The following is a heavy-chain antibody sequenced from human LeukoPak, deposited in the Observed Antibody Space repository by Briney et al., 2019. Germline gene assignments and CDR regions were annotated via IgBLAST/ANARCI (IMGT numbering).Heavy chain of an antibody. Sequence: SVKVSCKASGGTFSSYAISWVRQAPGQGLEWMGRIIPILGIANYAQKFQGRVTITADNSTSTAYMELSSLRSEDTAVYYCAREIYCSSTSCYTYYFDYWGQGTLVTVSS. V-gene: IGHV1-69*04. CDR1: GGTFSSYA. CDR2: IIPILGIA. D-gene: IGHD2-2*02. J-gene: IGHJ4*02. CDR3: AREIYCSSTSCYTYYFDY.